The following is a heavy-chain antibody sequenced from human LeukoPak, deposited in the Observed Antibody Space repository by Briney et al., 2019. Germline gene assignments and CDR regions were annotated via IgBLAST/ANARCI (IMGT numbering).Heavy chain of an antibody. CDR1: GFTFSDYY. D-gene: IGHD2-2*01. CDR2: ISSSGSTI. Sequence: GGSLRLSCAASGFTFSDYYMSWIRQAPGKGLEWVSYISSSGSTIYYADSVKGRFTISRDNAKNSLYLQMNSLRAEDTAVYYCAREDCSSPKCYYYYGMDVWGQGTTVTVSS. V-gene: IGHV3-11*01. J-gene: IGHJ6*02. CDR3: AREDCSSPKCYYYYGMDV.